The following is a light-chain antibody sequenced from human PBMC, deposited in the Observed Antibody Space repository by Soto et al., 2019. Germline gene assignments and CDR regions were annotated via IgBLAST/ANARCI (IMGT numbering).Light chain of an antibody. V-gene: IGKV3-20*01. CDR2: AAS. Sequence: EIVLTHSPGTLSLSPCERATLSFSASQSVRSSYLAWYQQTPGQTPRLLIYAASSRATGIPDRFSGSGSGTDFSLTISRLEAEDFAVYYCQQYGSSPRTFGQGTKVDIK. J-gene: IGKJ1*01. CDR3: QQYGSSPRT. CDR1: QSVRSSY.